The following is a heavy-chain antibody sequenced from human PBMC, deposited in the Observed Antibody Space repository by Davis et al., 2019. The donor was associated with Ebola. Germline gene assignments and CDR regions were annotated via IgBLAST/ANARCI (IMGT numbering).Heavy chain of an antibody. D-gene: IGHD3-3*01. J-gene: IGHJ5*02. Sequence: SETLSLTCTVSGGSISSYYWSWIRQPPGKGLEWIGEINHSGSTNYNPSLKSRVTISVDTSKNQFSLKLSSVTAADTAVYYCARDHARITIFGVVLRNWFDPWGQRTLVTVSS. CDR1: GGSISSYY. CDR3: ARDHARITIFGVVLRNWFDP. V-gene: IGHV4-34*01. CDR2: INHSGST.